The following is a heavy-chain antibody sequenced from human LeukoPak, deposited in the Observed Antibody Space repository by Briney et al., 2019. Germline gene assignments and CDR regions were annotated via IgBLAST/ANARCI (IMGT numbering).Heavy chain of an antibody. V-gene: IGHV3-48*03. D-gene: IGHD3-22*01. CDR1: VFTSSSYE. Sequence: PGGSLRLSCAASVFTSSSYETKWVCAALGKGLEWISYISSSGSTIYYADSVKGRFTISRDNAKNSLFLQMNSLRAEDTAVYYCARERFGYYGSSDYYYFVTWGQRTLVTASS. CDR3: ARERFGYYGSSDYYYFVT. J-gene: IGHJ4*02. CDR2: ISSSGSTI.